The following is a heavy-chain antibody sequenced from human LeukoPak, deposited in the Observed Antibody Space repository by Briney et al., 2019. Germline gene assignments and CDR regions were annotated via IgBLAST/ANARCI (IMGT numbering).Heavy chain of an antibody. Sequence: SETLSLTCTVSGGSISSSSYYWGWIRQPPGKGLEWIGSIYYSGSTYYNPSLKSRVTISVDTSKNQFSLKLSSVTAADTAVYYCARHVGIVGATRKSLVGDFDCWGQGTLVTVSS. CDR1: GGSISSSSYY. CDR3: ARHVGIVGATRKSLVGDFDC. D-gene: IGHD1-26*01. J-gene: IGHJ4*02. CDR2: IYYSGST. V-gene: IGHV4-39*01.